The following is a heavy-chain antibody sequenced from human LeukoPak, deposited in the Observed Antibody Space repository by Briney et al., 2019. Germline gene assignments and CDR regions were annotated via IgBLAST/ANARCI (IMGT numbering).Heavy chain of an antibody. CDR2: ISYDGSNK. CDR3: AKQCGGSDWFDAFDI. CDR1: GFTFSYYG. D-gene: IGHD6-19*01. Sequence: GRSLRLSCAASGFTFSYYGLHWVRRGPGKGLEWVAVISYDGSNKYYADSVKGRFTISRENSKNTLYMQMNSLRAEDTAVYYCAKQCGGSDWFDAFDIWGQGTMVTVSS. J-gene: IGHJ3*02. V-gene: IGHV3-30*18.